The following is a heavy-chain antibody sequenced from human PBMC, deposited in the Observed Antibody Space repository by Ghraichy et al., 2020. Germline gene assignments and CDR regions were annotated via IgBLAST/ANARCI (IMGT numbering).Heavy chain of an antibody. CDR3: AKDFYDFLSGFHAPHVFDM. CDR2: FSGNGYGT. CDR1: GFTFSSYA. D-gene: IGHD3-3*01. J-gene: IGHJ3*02. Sequence: GGALRLSCAASGFTFSSYAMSWVRQAPGMGLEWVSSFSGNGYGTYYADSVKGRFTISRDNSKNTLYLQMNSLRAEDTAVYYCAKDFYDFLSGFHAPHVFDMWGQGTVVTVSS. V-gene: IGHV3-23*01.